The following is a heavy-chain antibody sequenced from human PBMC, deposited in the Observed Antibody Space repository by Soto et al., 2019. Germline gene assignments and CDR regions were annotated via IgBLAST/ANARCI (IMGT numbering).Heavy chain of an antibody. CDR1: GGSISSGPYY. D-gene: IGHD3-10*01. CDR2: IYYSVST. CDR3: AIVYRGSGSYHLDY. V-gene: IGHV4-30-4*01. J-gene: IGHJ4*02. Sequence: QVQLQESGPGLVKTSQTLSLTCTVSGGSISSGPYYWSWIRQPPGKGLEWIWYIYYSVSTYYNPSLKRRVTISVDTSKNQFSLKLSYVTAADTAVYYCAIVYRGSGSYHLDYWGQGTLVTVSS.